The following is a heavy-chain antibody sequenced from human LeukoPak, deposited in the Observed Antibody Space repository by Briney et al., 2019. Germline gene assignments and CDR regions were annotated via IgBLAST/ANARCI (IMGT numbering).Heavy chain of an antibody. Sequence: SETLSLTCAVYGGSISSYYWSWIRQPPGKGLEWIGYIYYSGSTNYNPSLKSRVTISVDTSKNQFSLKLSSVTAADTAVYYCARGNDYYYYYMDVWGKGTTVTVSS. CDR1: GGSISSYY. CDR2: IYYSGST. D-gene: IGHD2-8*01. J-gene: IGHJ6*03. V-gene: IGHV4-59*01. CDR3: ARGNDYYYYYMDV.